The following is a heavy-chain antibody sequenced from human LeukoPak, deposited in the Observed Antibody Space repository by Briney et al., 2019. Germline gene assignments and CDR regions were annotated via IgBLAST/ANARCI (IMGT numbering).Heavy chain of an antibody. CDR2: ISYDGSNK. Sequence: PGRSLRLSCAASGFTFSSYAMHWVRQAPGKGLEWVAVISYDGSNKYYADSVKGRFTISRDNSKNTLYLQMNSLRAEDTAVYYCARFPDFDWLFFDYWGQGTLVTVPS. CDR1: GFTFSSYA. J-gene: IGHJ4*02. V-gene: IGHV3-30*04. D-gene: IGHD3-9*01. CDR3: ARFPDFDWLFFDY.